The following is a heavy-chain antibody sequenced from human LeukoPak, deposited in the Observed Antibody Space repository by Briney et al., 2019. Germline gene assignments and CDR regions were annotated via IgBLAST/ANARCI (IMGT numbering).Heavy chain of an antibody. J-gene: IGHJ4*02. CDR2: MNPNSGKT. CDR1: GYTFTSYD. V-gene: IGHV1-8*01. CDR3: ARGRRISSGYLPFDY. Sequence: ASVKVSSKASGYTFTSYDINWVRQATGQGLEWMGWMNPNSGKTGYAQKFQGRVTLTRNTSISTAYMELSSLGSEDTAVYYCARGRRISSGYLPFDYWGQGTLVTVSS. D-gene: IGHD3-22*01.